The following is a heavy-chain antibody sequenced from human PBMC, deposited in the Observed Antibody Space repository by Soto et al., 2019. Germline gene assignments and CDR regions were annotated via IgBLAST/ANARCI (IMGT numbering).Heavy chain of an antibody. CDR3: ARVRHYDFWSGYFPVFDI. J-gene: IGHJ3*02. D-gene: IGHD3-3*01. V-gene: IGHV1-8*01. Sequence: ASVKVSCKASGYTFTSYDINWVRQATGQGLEWMGWMNPNSGNTGYAQKFQGRVTMTRNTSISTAYMELSSLRSEDTAVYYCARVRHYDFWSGYFPVFDIWGQGTMLTVSS. CDR1: GYTFTSYD. CDR2: MNPNSGNT.